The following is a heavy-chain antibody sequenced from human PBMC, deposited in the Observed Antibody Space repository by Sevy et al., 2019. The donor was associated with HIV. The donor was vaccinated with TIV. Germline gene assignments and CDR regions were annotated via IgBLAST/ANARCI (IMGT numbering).Heavy chain of an antibody. CDR3: VPSGGGHAGY. CDR1: GFTLSSRW. J-gene: IGHJ4*02. V-gene: IGHV3-7*01. Sequence: GGSLRLSCAASGFTLSSRWMSWVRQAPGKGLEWVANIKQDGSEKYYVDSVNDRFTISRDNAKNSLYLQMNSLRAEDTAVYYCVPSGGGHAGYWGQGTLVTVSS. D-gene: IGHD2-15*01. CDR2: IKQDGSEK.